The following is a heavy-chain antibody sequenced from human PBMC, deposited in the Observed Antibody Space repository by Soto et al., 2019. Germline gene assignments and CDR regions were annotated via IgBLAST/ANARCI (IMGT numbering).Heavy chain of an antibody. CDR3: ARGSKVAIGKGVTGFFEY. Sequence: GASVKVSCKASGYTFSNFAMHWMRQAPGQGLEWMGWINVVTGNTKFSQKFQGRVTMARDTSASTVSMELSSLRSEDTAMYYCARGSKVAIGKGVTGFFEYWGQGTLVTVSS. CDR1: GYTFSNFA. CDR2: INVVTGNT. J-gene: IGHJ4*02. V-gene: IGHV1-3*01. D-gene: IGHD5-12*01.